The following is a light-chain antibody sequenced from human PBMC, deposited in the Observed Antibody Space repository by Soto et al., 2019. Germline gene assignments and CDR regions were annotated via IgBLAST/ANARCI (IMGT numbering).Light chain of an antibody. J-gene: IGKJ3*01. CDR1: QSVLYSSNNKNY. CDR2: WAS. CDR3: QQYYSSPFT. Sequence: DIVMTQSPDSLAVSLGERATINCKSSQSVLYSSNNKNYLVWYQQKPGQPPKLLIYWASTRESGVPDRISGSGSGTDFNLTISSLQAEDVAVYYCQQYYSSPFTFGPGTKVDIK. V-gene: IGKV4-1*01.